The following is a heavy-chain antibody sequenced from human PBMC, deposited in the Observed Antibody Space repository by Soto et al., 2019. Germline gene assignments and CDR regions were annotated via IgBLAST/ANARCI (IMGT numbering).Heavy chain of an antibody. J-gene: IGHJ3*02. CDR2: IYYSGST. CDR3: ARWIQLWFGAFDI. CDR1: GGSISSYY. V-gene: IGHV4-59*01. Sequence: SETLSLTCTVSGGSISSYYWSWIRQPPGKGLEWIGYIYYSGSTNYNPSLKSRVTISVDTSKNQFSLKLSSVTAADTAVYYCARWIQLWFGAFDIWGQGTMVTVSS. D-gene: IGHD5-18*01.